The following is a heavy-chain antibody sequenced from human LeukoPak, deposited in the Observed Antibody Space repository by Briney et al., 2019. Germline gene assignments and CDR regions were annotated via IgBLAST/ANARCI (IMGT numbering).Heavy chain of an antibody. J-gene: IGHJ4*02. CDR3: ARVYWRIAVAGWYFDY. V-gene: IGHV3-11*04. Sequence: PGGSLRLSCAASGFTFSDYCMSWIRQAPGKGLEWVSYISSSGSTIYYADSVKGRFTISRDNAKNSLYLQMNSLRAEDTAVYYCARVYWRIAVAGWYFDYWGQGTLVTVSS. CDR1: GFTFSDYC. D-gene: IGHD6-19*01. CDR2: ISSSGSTI.